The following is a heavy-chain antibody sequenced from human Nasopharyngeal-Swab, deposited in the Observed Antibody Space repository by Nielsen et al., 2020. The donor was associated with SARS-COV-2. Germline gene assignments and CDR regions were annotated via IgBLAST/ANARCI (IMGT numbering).Heavy chain of an antibody. J-gene: IGHJ6*03. CDR2: IIPIFGTA. D-gene: IGHD1-26*01. CDR1: RGTFSSYA. CDR3: AVGATGCYYMDV. V-gene: IGHV1-69*13. Sequence: SVQVPCKASRGTFSSYAISWLRQPPRQGLEWMGGIIPIFGTANYAQKFQGRVTITADESTSTAYMELSSLRSEDTAVYYCAVGATGCYYMDVWGKGTTVTVSS.